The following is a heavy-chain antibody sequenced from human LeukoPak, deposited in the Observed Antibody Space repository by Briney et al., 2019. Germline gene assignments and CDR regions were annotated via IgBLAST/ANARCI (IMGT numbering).Heavy chain of an antibody. D-gene: IGHD5-18*01. CDR1: GYPITDCY. J-gene: IGHJ4*02. Sequence: GASVKVSCKASGYPITDCYMHWVRQAPGQGLEWMGWINPNRGGTDYAQKFQGRVTMTRDTSISTAYMELSRLRYDDTAVYYWASGYRFRNWGQGTLVTVSS. CDR2: INPNRGGT. V-gene: IGHV1-2*02. CDR3: ASGYRFRN.